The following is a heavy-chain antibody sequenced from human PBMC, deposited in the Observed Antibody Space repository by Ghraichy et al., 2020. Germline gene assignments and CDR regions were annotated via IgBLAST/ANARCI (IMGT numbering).Heavy chain of an antibody. V-gene: IGHV1-2*02. D-gene: IGHD6-13*01. CDR2: INPNSGGT. J-gene: IGHJ6*02. CDR1: GYTFTSHY. CDR3: ARVSAYYYDGMDV. Sequence: ASVKVSCKASGYTFTSHYMHWVRQAPGQGLEWMGWINPNSGGTNYAQKFQGRVAMTRDTSISTAYMELTRLTSDDTAVFYCARVSAYYYDGMDVWGQGTTVTVSS.